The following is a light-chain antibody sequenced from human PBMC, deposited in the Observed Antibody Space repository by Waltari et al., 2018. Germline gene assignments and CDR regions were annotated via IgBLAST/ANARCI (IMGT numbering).Light chain of an antibody. V-gene: IGKV5-2*01. J-gene: IGKJ2*01. Sequence: QSQGEAAIFVIQEVTTLVRGFPPRFSGGGYGTDFTLTINNIESEDAAYYFCLQHDNFPTYTFGQGTNLEIK. CDR3: LQHDNFPTYT. CDR2: EVT.